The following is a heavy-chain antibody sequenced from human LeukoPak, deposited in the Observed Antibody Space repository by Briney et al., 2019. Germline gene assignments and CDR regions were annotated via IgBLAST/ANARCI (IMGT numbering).Heavy chain of an antibody. CDR3: ARANRPFHTSGWYKDY. CDR1: GFTLSTYA. D-gene: IGHD6-19*01. CDR2: ISYDGSGQ. Sequence: GGSLRLSCAASGFTLSTYAMHWVRQAPGKGLGWVALISYDGSGQYYTESVKGRFTISRDNSKNTLYLQVNSLRVEDTAVYYCARANRPFHTSGWYKDYWGQGTLVTVSS. J-gene: IGHJ4*02. V-gene: IGHV3-30-3*01.